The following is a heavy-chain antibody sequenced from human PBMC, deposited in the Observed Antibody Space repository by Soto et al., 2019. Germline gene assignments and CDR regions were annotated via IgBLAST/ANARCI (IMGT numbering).Heavy chain of an antibody. J-gene: IGHJ6*03. Sequence: PGGSLRLSCAASGFTFSSYAMSWVRQAPGKGLEWVSAISGSGGSTYYADSVKGRFTISRDNSKNTLYLQMNSLRAEDTAVYYCAKDGLRLLWFGDSYYYMDVWGKGTTVTVSS. CDR2: ISGSGGST. V-gene: IGHV3-23*01. D-gene: IGHD3-10*01. CDR3: AKDGLRLLWFGDSYYYMDV. CDR1: GFTFSSYA.